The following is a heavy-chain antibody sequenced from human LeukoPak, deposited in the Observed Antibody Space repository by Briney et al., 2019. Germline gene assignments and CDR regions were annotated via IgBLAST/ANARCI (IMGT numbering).Heavy chain of an antibody. CDR1: GFTFSSYA. D-gene: IGHD3-10*01. Sequence: GDSLRLSCAASGFTFSSYAMHWVRQAPGKGLEWVAVISYDGSNKYYADSVKGRLTISRDNSKNTLYLQMNSLRTEDTAVYYCARDRASGAYGMDVWGQGTTVTVSS. CDR2: ISYDGSNK. CDR3: ARDRASGAYGMDV. J-gene: IGHJ6*02. V-gene: IGHV3-30-3*01.